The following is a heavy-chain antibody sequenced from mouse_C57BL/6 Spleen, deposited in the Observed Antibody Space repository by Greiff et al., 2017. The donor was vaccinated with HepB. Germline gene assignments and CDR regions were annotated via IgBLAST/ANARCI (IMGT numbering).Heavy chain of an antibody. J-gene: IGHJ4*01. CDR1: GYTFTSYW. Sequence: QVQLKQPGAELVRPGSSVKLSCKASGYTFTSYWMHWVKQRPIQGLEWIGNIDPSDSETHYNQKFKDKATLTVDKSSSTAYMQLSSLTSEDSAVYYCARFYYSNSYAMDYWGQGTSVTVSS. D-gene: IGHD2-5*01. CDR3: ARFYYSNSYAMDY. CDR2: IDPSDSET. V-gene: IGHV1-52*01.